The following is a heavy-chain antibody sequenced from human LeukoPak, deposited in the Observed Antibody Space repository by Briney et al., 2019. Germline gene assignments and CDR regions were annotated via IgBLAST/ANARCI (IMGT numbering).Heavy chain of an antibody. Sequence: GASVKVSCKASGYTFTSYYMHWVRQAPGQGLEWMGIINPSGGSTSYAQKFQGRVTMTRDMSTSTVYMELSSLRSEDTAVYYCARVAQAAFSFDYWGQGTLVTVSS. V-gene: IGHV1-46*01. CDR2: INPSGGST. CDR1: GYTFTSYY. J-gene: IGHJ4*02. CDR3: ARVAQAAFSFDY.